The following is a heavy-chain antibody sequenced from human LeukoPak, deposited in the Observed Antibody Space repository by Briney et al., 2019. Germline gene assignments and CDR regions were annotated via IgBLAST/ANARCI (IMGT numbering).Heavy chain of an antibody. CDR1: EFILSSYA. D-gene: IGHD6-13*01. CDR2: ISGNGAHP. V-gene: IGHV3-23*01. Sequence: GGSLRLSCEASEFILSSYAMSWVRQAPGKGLEWVSSISGNGAHPYYADSVRGRFTISRDFSRNAVYLQMSSLRVEDTAEYFCAKVSYSSSWYIKDYFDYWGQGTLVTVSS. CDR3: AKVSYSSSWYIKDYFDY. J-gene: IGHJ4*02.